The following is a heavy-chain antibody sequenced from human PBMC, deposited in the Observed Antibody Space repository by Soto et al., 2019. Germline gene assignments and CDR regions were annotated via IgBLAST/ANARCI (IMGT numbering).Heavy chain of an antibody. CDR3: ASNSYGYTFYHY. CDR2: IYYSGST. D-gene: IGHD5-18*01. Sequence: KASETLSLTCIVSDGSISGYFWSWIRQPPGKGLEWIGYIYYSGSTYYNPSLKSRVTISVDTSKNQFSLKLSSVTAADTAVYYCASNSYGYTFYHYWGQGTLVTVSS. CDR1: DGSISGYF. V-gene: IGHV4-59*06. J-gene: IGHJ4*02.